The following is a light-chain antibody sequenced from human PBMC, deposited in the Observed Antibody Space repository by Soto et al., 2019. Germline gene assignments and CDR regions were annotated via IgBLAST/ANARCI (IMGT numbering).Light chain of an antibody. Sequence: DIQMTQSPSTLSASVGDRVTITCRASQSISSWLAWYQQKPGKAPKLLIYDASSLESGVPSRFSCSGSGTEFILTISSLQPDDFATYYCQPYNSNSKQTFAQATKVDIK. CDR1: QSISSW. V-gene: IGKV1-5*01. J-gene: IGKJ2*01. CDR2: DAS. CDR3: QPYNSNSKQT.